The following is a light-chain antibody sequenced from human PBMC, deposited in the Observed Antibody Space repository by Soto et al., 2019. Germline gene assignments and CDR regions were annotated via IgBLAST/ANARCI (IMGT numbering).Light chain of an antibody. CDR1: QSVSSSY. CDR3: QQFGSSPRT. J-gene: IGKJ2*01. CDR2: GAS. Sequence: EIVLTQSPGTLSLSPGERATLSCRASQSVSSSYLAWYQQKPGQAPRLLIYGASSRATGIPGRFSGSGSGTDFTLTISRLVPEDSAVYYCQQFGSSPRTFGQGTKLEIK. V-gene: IGKV3-20*01.